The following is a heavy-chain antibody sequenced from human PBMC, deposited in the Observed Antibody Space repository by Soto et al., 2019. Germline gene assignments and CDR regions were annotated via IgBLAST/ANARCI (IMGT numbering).Heavy chain of an antibody. Sequence: GGSLRLSCAAAGFTFSSYVMSWVRQAPGKGLEWVSGISGGGSKTFYADSVKGRFTISRDNSKNTLLLQMNSLGAEDTAVYYCAKDSNKYSSSLRGRYFAYWGKGIGGTVSS. D-gene: IGHD4-4*01. CDR2: ISGGGSKT. CDR3: AKDSNKYSSSLRGRYFAY. J-gene: IGHJ4*02. CDR1: GFTFSSYV. V-gene: IGHV3-23*01.